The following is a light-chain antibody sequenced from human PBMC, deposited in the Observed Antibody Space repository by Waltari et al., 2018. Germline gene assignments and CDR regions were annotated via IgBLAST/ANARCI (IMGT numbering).Light chain of an antibody. CDR3: QQYGSSPRIT. Sequence: DIVLTQSPGTLSLSPGERATRSCRASQSVSSSYLAWYQQKPGQAPRLLIYGASSRATGIPDRFSGSGSGTDFTLTISRLEPEDFAVYYCQQYGSSPRITFGQGTRLEIK. CDR2: GAS. CDR1: QSVSSSY. J-gene: IGKJ5*01. V-gene: IGKV3-20*01.